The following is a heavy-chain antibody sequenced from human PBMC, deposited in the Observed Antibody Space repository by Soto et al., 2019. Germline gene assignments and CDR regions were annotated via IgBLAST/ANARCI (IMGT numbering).Heavy chain of an antibody. CDR1: GGSISSSSYY. CDR2: IYYSGST. V-gene: IGHV4-39*01. Sequence: PSETLSLTCTVSGGSISSSSYYWGWFRQPPGQGLEGIGSIYYSGSTYYNPSLKSRVTISVDTSKNQFSLKLSSVTAADTAVYYCARRVAVAGTARDYYYGMDVWGQGTTVTVSS. J-gene: IGHJ6*02. D-gene: IGHD6-19*01. CDR3: ARRVAVAGTARDYYYGMDV.